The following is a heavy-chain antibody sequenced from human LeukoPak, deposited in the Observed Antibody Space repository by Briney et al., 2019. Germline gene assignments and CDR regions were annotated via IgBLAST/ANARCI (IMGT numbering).Heavy chain of an antibody. V-gene: IGHV3-11*06. J-gene: IGHJ4*02. CDR1: GFPFSSYW. Sequence: AGGSLRLSCVASGFPFSSYWMTWIRQAPGKGLEWVSYISSSSSYTNYADSVKGRFTISRDNAKNSLYLQMNSLRAEDTAVYYCARGGGYDSNPDYWGQGTLVTVSS. CDR2: ISSSSSYT. CDR3: ARGGGYDSNPDY. D-gene: IGHD5-12*01.